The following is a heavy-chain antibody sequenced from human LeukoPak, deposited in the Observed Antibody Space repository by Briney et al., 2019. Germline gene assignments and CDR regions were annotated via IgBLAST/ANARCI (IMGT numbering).Heavy chain of an antibody. J-gene: IGHJ6*02. CDR2: IESNGRST. D-gene: IGHD2-15*01. V-gene: IGHV3-74*01. CDR3: AREKVVASQYYYYGMDV. CDR1: GFTFNNYW. Sequence: GGSLRLSCEASGFTFNNYWMHWVRQAPGKGLVWVSHIESNGRSTNYADSVKGRFTISRDNTRNTLSLEMNNLRAEDTAIYYCAREKVVASQYYYYGMDVWGQGTTVTVSS.